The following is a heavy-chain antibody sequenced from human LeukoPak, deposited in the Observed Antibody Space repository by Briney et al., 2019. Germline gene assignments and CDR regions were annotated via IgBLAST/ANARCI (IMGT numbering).Heavy chain of an antibody. D-gene: IGHD2-15*01. CDR2: ISYDGSDK. CDR1: GFTFSSYG. V-gene: IGHV3-30*03. Sequence: GGSLRLSCVASGFTFSSYGMHWDRQAPGKGLEWVAMISYDGSDKYYAESVKGRFTISRDNSKNTLYLQMNSLRDEDTAMYSCATLLLGVGGDYWGQGTLVTVSS. J-gene: IGHJ4*02. CDR3: ATLLLGVGGDY.